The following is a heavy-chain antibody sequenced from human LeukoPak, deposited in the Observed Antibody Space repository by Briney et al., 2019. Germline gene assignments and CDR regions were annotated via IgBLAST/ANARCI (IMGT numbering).Heavy chain of an antibody. CDR3: ARESGSMRWFDP. CDR2: MSTSGNS. V-gene: IGHV4-61*02. J-gene: IGHJ5*02. CDR1: GGSISSSSYY. Sequence: SETLSLTCTVSGGSISSSSYYWSWIRQPAGKGLEWIGRMSTSGNSNYIPSLVSRVTMSVDTSKNQFSLNLSSVTAADTAVYYCARESGSMRWFDPWGQGTLVTVSS. D-gene: IGHD6-25*01.